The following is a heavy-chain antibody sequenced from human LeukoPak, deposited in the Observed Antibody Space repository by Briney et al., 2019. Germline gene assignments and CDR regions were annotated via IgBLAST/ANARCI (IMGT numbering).Heavy chain of an antibody. J-gene: IGHJ3*02. D-gene: IGHD3-16*02. V-gene: IGHV4-59*01. CDR2: MYYSGST. CDR1: GGSISSYY. Sequence: SETLSLTCTVSGGSISSYYWSWIRQPPGKGLEWIGYMYYSGSTNYNPSLKSRVTISVDTSKNQFSLKLSSVTAADTAVYYCARGDYVWGSYRYSNAFDIWGQGTMVTVSS. CDR3: ARGDYVWGSYRYSNAFDI.